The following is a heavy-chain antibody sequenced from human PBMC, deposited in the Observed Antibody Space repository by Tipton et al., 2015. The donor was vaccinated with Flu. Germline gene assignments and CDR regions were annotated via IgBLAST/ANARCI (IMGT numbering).Heavy chain of an antibody. V-gene: IGHV5-51*03. D-gene: IGHD3-22*01. J-gene: IGHJ3*02. Sequence: VQLVQSGAEVKKPGESLKISCKGSGYSFTSYWIGWVRQMPGKGLEWMGIIYPGDSDTRYSPSFQGQVTISADKSISTAYLQWSSLKASDTAMYYCARADRNYYDRSSYDSGQLAVDIWGQGTMVTVSS. CDR1: GYSFTSYW. CDR2: IYPGDSDT. CDR3: ARADRNYYDRSSYDSGQLAVDI.